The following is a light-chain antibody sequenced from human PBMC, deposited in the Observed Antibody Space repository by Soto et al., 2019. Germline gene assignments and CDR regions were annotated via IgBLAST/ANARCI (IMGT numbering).Light chain of an antibody. CDR2: LEGSGSY. CDR1: SGHSSYI. Sequence: QPVLTQSSSASASLGSSVKLTCTLSSGHSSYIIAWHQQQPGKAPRYLMKLEGSGSYNKGSGVPDRLSGSISVADRYLTIATLKFEDEVDYYFVTLDRNTNVFGGGIKRTVL. CDR3: VTLDRNTNV. V-gene: IGLV4-60*02. J-gene: IGLJ3*02.